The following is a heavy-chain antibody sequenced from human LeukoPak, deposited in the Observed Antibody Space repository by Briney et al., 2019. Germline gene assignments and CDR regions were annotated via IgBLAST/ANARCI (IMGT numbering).Heavy chain of an antibody. J-gene: IGHJ4*02. CDR1: GGSVSSSHY. CDR2: IYYGGST. D-gene: IGHD1-26*01. CDR3: ARDGRLMVGATPSLFDY. V-gene: IGHV4-39*07. Sequence: ASETLSLTCTVSGGSVSSSHYWGWIRQPPGKGLEWIGSIYYGGSTYYNPSLRSRVTTSEDTSKNQFSLKLSSVTAADTAVYYCARDGRLMVGATPSLFDYWGQGTLVTVSS.